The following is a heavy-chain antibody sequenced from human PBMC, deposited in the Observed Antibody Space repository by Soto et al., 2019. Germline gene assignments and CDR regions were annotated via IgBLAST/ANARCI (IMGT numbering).Heavy chain of an antibody. D-gene: IGHD2-2*01. Sequence: QPGGSLGLSCAASGFTFSSYGMHWVRQAPGKGLEWVAVIWYDGSNKYYADSVKGRFTISRDNSKNTLYLQMNSLRAEDTAVYYCARGPIVVVPAAPPYYYMDVWGKGTTVTVSS. CDR3: ARGPIVVVPAAPPYYYMDV. V-gene: IGHV3-33*01. CDR2: IWYDGSNK. J-gene: IGHJ6*03. CDR1: GFTFSSYG.